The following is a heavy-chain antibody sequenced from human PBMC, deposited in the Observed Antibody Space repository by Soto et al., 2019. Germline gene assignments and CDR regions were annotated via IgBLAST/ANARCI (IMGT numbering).Heavy chain of an antibody. Sequence: ASVKVSCKASGYTFTSYGITWVRQAPGQGLEWMGWISTYSGHTTYAQRLEGRVTMTTDTSTSTAYMELRSLTSDDTAVYYCARDRDSSGSLSGHWGQGTLVTVSS. CDR1: GYTFTSYG. J-gene: IGHJ4*02. V-gene: IGHV1-18*01. D-gene: IGHD3-22*01. CDR3: ARDRDSSGSLSGH. CDR2: ISTYSGHT.